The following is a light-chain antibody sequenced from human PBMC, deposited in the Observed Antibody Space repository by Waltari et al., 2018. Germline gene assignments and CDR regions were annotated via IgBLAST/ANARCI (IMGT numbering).Light chain of an antibody. Sequence: SYVLTQPSSVSVAPGKTATITCGGNNIGSKSVHWYQQKPGQAPVLVIYYDGDRPSGIPERFSGANSGSTATLTISRVEVGDEADYYCQVWDSSGDGVFGGGTKLTVL. CDR2: YDG. CDR1: NIGSKS. V-gene: IGLV3-21*04. CDR3: QVWDSSGDGV. J-gene: IGLJ3*02.